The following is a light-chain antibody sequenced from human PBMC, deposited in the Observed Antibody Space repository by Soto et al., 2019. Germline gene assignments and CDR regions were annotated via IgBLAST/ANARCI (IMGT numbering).Light chain of an antibody. J-gene: IGKJ1*01. CDR2: DAS. V-gene: IGKV3-11*01. Sequence: EIVLTQSPATLSLSPGERATLSCRASQSVSNFLAWYQQKPGQAPRLLISDASNRSTGIPGRFSGSGSGTDFSLTISSLEPEYFAVYYCQQRSNWPWTFGQGTKVAIK. CDR1: QSVSNF. CDR3: QQRSNWPWT.